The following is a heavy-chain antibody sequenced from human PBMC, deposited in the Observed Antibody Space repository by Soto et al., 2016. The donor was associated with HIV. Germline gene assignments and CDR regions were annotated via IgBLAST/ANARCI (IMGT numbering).Heavy chain of an antibody. Sequence: EVQLLESGGGLVQPGGSLRLSCTASEFPFSSYVMSWVRQAPGKGLEWVSFISGNGVSTYYVDSVKGRFTISRDNSKSTLYLQMNSLRAEDTAVYYCASLYSGNSFDCWGQGTLVTVSS. D-gene: IGHD1-26*01. CDR1: EFPFSSYV. CDR2: ISGNGVST. CDR3: ASLYSGNSFDC. J-gene: IGHJ4*02. V-gene: IGHV3-23*01.